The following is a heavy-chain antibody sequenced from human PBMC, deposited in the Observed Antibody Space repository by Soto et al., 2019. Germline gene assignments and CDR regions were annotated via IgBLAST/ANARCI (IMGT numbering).Heavy chain of an antibody. CDR3: AKETVVTPVLDY. Sequence: VGSLRLSCAASGFTFSSYAMSWVRQAPGKGLEWVSAISGSGGSTYYADSVKGRFTISRDDSKNTLYLQMNSLRAEDTAVYYCAKETVVTPVLDYWGQGTLVTVSS. D-gene: IGHD2-21*02. CDR1: GFTFSSYA. CDR2: ISGSGGST. V-gene: IGHV3-23*01. J-gene: IGHJ4*02.